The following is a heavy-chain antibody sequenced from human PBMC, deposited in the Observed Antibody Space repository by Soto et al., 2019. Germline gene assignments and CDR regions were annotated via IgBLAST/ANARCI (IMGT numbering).Heavy chain of an antibody. CDR2: IYHSGST. J-gene: IGHJ2*01. V-gene: IGHV4-38-2*01. CDR3: AYGDDL. CDR1: GYSISSGYY. Sequence: PSETLSLTCAVSGYSISSGYYWGWIRQPPGKGLEWIGSIYHSGSTYYNPSLKSRVTISVDTSKNQFSLKLSSVTAADTAVYYCAYGDDLWGRGTLVTVSS. D-gene: IGHD4-17*01.